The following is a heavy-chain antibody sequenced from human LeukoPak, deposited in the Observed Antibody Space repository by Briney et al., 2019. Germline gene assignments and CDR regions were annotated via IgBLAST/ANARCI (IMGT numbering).Heavy chain of an antibody. V-gene: IGHV3-73*01. Sequence: GGSLRLSCAASGFTFSVSAVHWVRQASGKVLEWVGRIRSKAYSYATAYAASMKGRFTISRDDSKNTAYLQMNSLETEDTAVYYCTSPYGDYGYWYFDLWGRGTLVTVSS. J-gene: IGHJ2*01. D-gene: IGHD4-17*01. CDR2: IRSKAYSYAT. CDR3: TSPYGDYGYWYFDL. CDR1: GFTFSVSA.